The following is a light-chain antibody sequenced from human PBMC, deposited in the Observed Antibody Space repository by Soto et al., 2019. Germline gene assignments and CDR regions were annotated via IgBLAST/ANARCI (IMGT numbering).Light chain of an antibody. CDR1: QDIRHD. CDR2: GAS. Sequence: AIQMTQSPSSLSASVGDRVTITCRASQDIRHDLAWYQQKPGKPPKVLIYGASTLQSGVPSRFGGSRSGTDFTLTITRLQPEDFAAYYCLQDYTYPFTFGQGTKLDIK. CDR3: LQDYTYPFT. V-gene: IGKV1-6*01. J-gene: IGKJ2*01.